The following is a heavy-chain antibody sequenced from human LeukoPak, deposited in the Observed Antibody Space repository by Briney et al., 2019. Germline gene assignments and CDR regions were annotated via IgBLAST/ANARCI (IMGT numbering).Heavy chain of an antibody. V-gene: IGHV1-2*02. CDR3: ARLSQWLPYYFYY. J-gene: IGHJ4*02. D-gene: IGHD6-19*01. CDR1: GYTFTGKY. CDR2: INPKSGGT. Sequence: GASAKISCKASGYTFTGKYMHWVRQAPGQGLEWMGWINPKSGGTNYAQKFQDRVTMTRDTPISTAYMELSRLRSDATAVYYCARLSQWLPYYFYYWGQGALVTVSP.